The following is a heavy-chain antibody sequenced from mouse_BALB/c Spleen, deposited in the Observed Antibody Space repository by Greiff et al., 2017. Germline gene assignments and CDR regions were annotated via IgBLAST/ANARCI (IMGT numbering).Heavy chain of an antibody. V-gene: IGHV2-9*02. J-gene: IGHJ2*01. Sequence: QVQLKESGPGLVAPSQSLSITCTVSGFSLTSYGVHWVRQPPGKGLEWLGVIWAGGSTNYNSDLMSRLSISKDNSKSQVFLKMNSLQTDDTAMYYCARVFSDQSHYFDYWGQGTTLTVSS. D-gene: IGHD6-2*01. CDR3: ARVFSDQSHYFDY. CDR2: IWAGGST. CDR1: GFSLTSYG.